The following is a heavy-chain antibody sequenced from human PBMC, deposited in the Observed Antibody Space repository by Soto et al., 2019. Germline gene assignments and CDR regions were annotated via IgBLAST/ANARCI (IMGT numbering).Heavy chain of an antibody. Sequence: QVTLKESGPVLVKPTETLTLTCTVSGFSLSNARMGVSWIRQPPGKALEGLAHIFSNDEKSYSTSLKSRLTISKDTSKSKVVLTMTNMDPVDTATYYCARMGPTMRVVENDDYYYYGMDVWGQGTTVTVSS. CDR3: ARMGPTMRVVENDDYYYYGMDV. D-gene: IGHD3-22*01. CDR1: GFSLSNARMG. J-gene: IGHJ6*02. V-gene: IGHV2-26*01. CDR2: IFSNDEK.